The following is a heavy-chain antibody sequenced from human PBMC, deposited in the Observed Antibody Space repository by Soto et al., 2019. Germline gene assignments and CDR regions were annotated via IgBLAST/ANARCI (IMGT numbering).Heavy chain of an antibody. CDR3: ARDGSGYTRGVVDY. Sequence: SETLSLTCAVYGGSFSGYYWSWIRQPPGKGLEWIGEINHSGSTNYNPSLKSRVTISVDTSKNQFSLKLSSVTAADTAVYYCARDGSGYTRGVVDYWGQGTLVTVSS. CDR2: INHSGST. V-gene: IGHV4-34*01. J-gene: IGHJ4*02. D-gene: IGHD3-10*01. CDR1: GGSFSGYY.